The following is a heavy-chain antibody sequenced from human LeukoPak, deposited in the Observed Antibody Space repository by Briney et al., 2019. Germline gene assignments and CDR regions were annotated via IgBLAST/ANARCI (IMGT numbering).Heavy chain of an antibody. Sequence: SETLSLTCTVSGGSISPYFWSWIRQPPGKGLEWIGYISYTGSTNYNPSLKRRVTISVDTSKNQFSLQLTSVTAADTAVYYCARDDYRGVTNFDPWGQGTLVTVSS. CDR1: GGSISPYF. V-gene: IGHV4-59*01. D-gene: IGHD3-10*01. J-gene: IGHJ5*02. CDR3: ARDDYRGVTNFDP. CDR2: ISYTGST.